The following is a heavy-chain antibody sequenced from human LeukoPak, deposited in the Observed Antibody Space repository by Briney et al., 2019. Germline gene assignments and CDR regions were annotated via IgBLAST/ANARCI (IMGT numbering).Heavy chain of an antibody. CDR2: IYYSGST. Sequence: SETLSLTCTVSGGSISSSSYYWGWIRQPPGKGLEWIGSIYYSGSTYYNPSLKSRVTISVDTSKNQFSLKLSSVTAADTAVYYCASGIAAAGTYFQHWGQGTLVTVSS. V-gene: IGHV4-39*07. CDR3: ASGIAAAGTYFQH. J-gene: IGHJ1*01. D-gene: IGHD6-13*01. CDR1: GGSISSSSYY.